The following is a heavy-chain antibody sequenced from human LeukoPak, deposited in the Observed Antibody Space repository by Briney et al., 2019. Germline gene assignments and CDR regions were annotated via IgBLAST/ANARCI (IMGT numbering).Heavy chain of an antibody. Sequence: GGSLRLSCVASGFTFRTYAMSWVRQAPGKGLEWVSTISGGGGGKYYADSVKGRFTISRDNSKNTFYLQMNSLGAEDTAVYYCAKSALTSGPENWGQGTLVTVSS. CDR2: ISGGGGGK. J-gene: IGHJ4*02. CDR1: GFTFRTYA. CDR3: AKSALTSGPEN. V-gene: IGHV3-23*01. D-gene: IGHD5-12*01.